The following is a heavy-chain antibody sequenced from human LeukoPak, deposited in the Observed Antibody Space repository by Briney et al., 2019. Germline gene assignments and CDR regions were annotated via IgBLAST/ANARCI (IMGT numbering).Heavy chain of an antibody. CDR1: GGSISGYY. Sequence: PSEILSFTCTVSGGSISGYYWNWIRQPAGKRLEWIGRVYTSGTTNYSPSLKSRTTMSVDTSKNQFSLRLISMTAADTAVYYCARSTGWSSDLFDYWGQGTLVTVSS. D-gene: IGHD6-19*01. CDR2: VYTSGTT. J-gene: IGHJ4*02. CDR3: ARSTGWSSDLFDY. V-gene: IGHV4-4*07.